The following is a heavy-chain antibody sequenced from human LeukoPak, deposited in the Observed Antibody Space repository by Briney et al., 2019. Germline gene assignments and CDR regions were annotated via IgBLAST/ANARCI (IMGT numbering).Heavy chain of an antibody. CDR1: GFTVSSNY. CDR2: IYSGGST. V-gene: IGHV3-53*01. D-gene: IGHD5-18*01. CDR3: ASSGYSYYDPPGY. J-gene: IGHJ4*02. Sequence: GGSLRLSCAASGFTVSSNYMSWVRQAPGKGLEWVSVIYSGGSTYYADSVKGRFTISRDNSKNTLYLQMNSLRAEDTAVYYCASSGYSYYDPPGYWGQGTLVTVSS.